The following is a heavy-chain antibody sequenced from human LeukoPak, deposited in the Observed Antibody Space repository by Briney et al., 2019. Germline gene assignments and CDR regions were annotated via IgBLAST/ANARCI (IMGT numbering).Heavy chain of an antibody. J-gene: IGHJ3*02. CDR1: GFTFNHYA. CDR3: ASVGLDAFDI. CDR2: ISGDSRYI. D-gene: IGHD1-26*01. V-gene: IGHV3-21*01. Sequence: GGSLRLSCAASGFTFNHYAMSWVRQAPGKGLEWVSAISGDSRYIYYTDSVRGRFTISRDNAENSLYLQMNSLRAEDTAVYYCASVGLDAFDIWGQGTMVTVSS.